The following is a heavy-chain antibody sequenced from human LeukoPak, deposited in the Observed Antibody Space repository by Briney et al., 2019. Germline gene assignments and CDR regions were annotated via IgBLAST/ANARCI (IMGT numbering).Heavy chain of an antibody. J-gene: IGHJ4*02. CDR1: GYTFTTYY. CDR3: AREGGSGSIRYYFDY. D-gene: IGHD3-10*01. CDR2: INPNSGST. Sequence: ASVKVSCKASGYTFTTYYLHWVRQAPGQGLEWMGIINPNSGSTSYAQKFLGRVTMTRDMSTNTVYMELSSLRSEDTAVYYCAREGGSGSIRYYFDYWGQGTLVTVSS. V-gene: IGHV1-46*01.